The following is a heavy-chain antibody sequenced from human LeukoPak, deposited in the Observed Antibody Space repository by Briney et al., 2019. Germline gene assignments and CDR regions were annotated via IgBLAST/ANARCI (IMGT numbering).Heavy chain of an antibody. D-gene: IGHD2-2*01. CDR3: ARDPRGYCSSTSCYYFDY. Sequence: GGSLRLSCAASRFTFSDYYMSWIRHAPGQGLEWVSYISSSGSNISYADSVKGRFTISRDNAKNSLYLQMNSLRAEDTAVYYCARDPRGYCSSTSCYYFDYWGQGTLVTVSS. V-gene: IGHV3-11*01. CDR2: ISSSGSNI. J-gene: IGHJ4*02. CDR1: RFTFSDYY.